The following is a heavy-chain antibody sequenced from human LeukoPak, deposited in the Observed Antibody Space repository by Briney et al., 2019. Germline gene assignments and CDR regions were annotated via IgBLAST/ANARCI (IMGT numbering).Heavy chain of an antibody. CDR2: ISGSGVNT. CDR3: ARGDFWSTRDPFDY. D-gene: IGHD3-3*01. Sequence: GGSLRLSCAASGFTLRSYGMSWVRQAPGKGLEWVSTISGSGVNTDYADSVKGRFTISRDNSKNTLYVQMNSLTAEDTAVYYCARGDFWSTRDPFDYWGQGTLVTVSS. V-gene: IGHV3-23*01. CDR1: GFTLRSYG. J-gene: IGHJ4*02.